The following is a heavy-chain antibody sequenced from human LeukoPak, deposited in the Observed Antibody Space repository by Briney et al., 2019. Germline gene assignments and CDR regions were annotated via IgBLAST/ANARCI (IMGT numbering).Heavy chain of an antibody. CDR2: TYYRSNWYS. Sequence: SQTLSLTGAISGDSVSSNSAAWNWIRQSPSRGLEWLGRTYYRSNWYSDYAISMKGRITINPDTSKNQFSLQLNSVTPEDTAVYYCARYYGDAFDIWGQGTMVTVSS. CDR1: GDSVSSNSAA. CDR3: ARYYGDAFDI. V-gene: IGHV6-1*01. J-gene: IGHJ3*02. D-gene: IGHD3-3*01.